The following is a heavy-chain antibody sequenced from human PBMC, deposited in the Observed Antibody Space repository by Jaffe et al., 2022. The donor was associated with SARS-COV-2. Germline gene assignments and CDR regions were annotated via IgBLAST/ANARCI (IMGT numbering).Heavy chain of an antibody. J-gene: IGHJ3*02. V-gene: IGHV4-34*01. CDR1: GGSFSGYY. CDR3: ARGLYVAVTTKNNAFDI. CDR2: INHSGST. Sequence: QVQLQQWGAGLLKPSETLSLTCAVYGGSFSGYYWSWIRQPPGKGLEWIGEINHSGSTNYNPSLKSRVTISVDTSKNQFSLKLSSVTAADTAVYYCARGLYVAVTTKNNAFDIWGQGTMVTVSS. D-gene: IGHD4-17*01.